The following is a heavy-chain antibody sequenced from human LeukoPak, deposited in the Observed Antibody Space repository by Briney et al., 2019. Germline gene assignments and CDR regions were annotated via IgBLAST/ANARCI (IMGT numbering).Heavy chain of an antibody. D-gene: IGHD5-12*01. CDR3: ARGTWMYYFAY. CDR1: GGSISSGSYY. CDR2: IYTSGST. V-gene: IGHV4-61*02. J-gene: IGHJ4*02. Sequence: SETLSLTCTVSGGSISSGSYYWSWIRQPAGKGLEWIGRIYTSGSTNYNPSLKSRVTISVDTSKNQFSLKLSSVTAADTAVYYRARGTWMYYFAYWGQGTLVTVSS.